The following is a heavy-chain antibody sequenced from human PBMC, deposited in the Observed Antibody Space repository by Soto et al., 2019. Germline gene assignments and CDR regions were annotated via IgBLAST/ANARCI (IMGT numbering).Heavy chain of an antibody. CDR1: GGSISSGGYY. Sequence: PSETLSLTCTVSGGSISSGGYYWSWIRQHPGKGLEWIGYIYYSGSTYYNPSLKSRVTISVDTSKNQFSLKLSSVTAADTAVYYCARDTYYYGSGRNYYYYGMDVWGQGTTVTVSS. CDR2: IYYSGST. D-gene: IGHD3-10*01. CDR3: ARDTYYYGSGRNYYYYGMDV. J-gene: IGHJ6*02. V-gene: IGHV4-31*03.